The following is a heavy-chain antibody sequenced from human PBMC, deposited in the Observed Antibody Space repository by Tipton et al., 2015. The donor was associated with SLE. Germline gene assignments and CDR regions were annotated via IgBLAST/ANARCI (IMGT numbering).Heavy chain of an antibody. V-gene: IGHV4-4*07. CDR1: GASLRGYY. J-gene: IGHJ3*02. CDR3: ARDQGDGPSCGGTCSKRDAFNI. D-gene: IGHD2-15*01. CDR2: IYGSGST. Sequence: TLSLTCTVSGASLRGYYWSVVRQSAGKGLEWLGRIYGSGSTNYNPSLKSRLTMSVHTSNNQFSLNLNSVTAAGTAVYFCARDQGDGPSCGGTCSKRDAFNIWGRGTLVTVSS.